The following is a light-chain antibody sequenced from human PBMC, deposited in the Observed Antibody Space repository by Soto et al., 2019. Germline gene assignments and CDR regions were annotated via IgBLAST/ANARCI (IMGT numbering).Light chain of an antibody. CDR1: SSDVGGYDY. CDR2: EVN. CDR3: SSYSISTAYL. V-gene: IGLV2-14*01. J-gene: IGLJ1*01. Sequence: QSVLTQPASVSGSPGQSITISFTGTSSDVGGYDYVSWYQLHPGKAPKLMVFEVNNPPSGVSYRFSGSKSGNTASLTISGLQAEDEADYFCSSYSISTAYLFGTGTKVTVL.